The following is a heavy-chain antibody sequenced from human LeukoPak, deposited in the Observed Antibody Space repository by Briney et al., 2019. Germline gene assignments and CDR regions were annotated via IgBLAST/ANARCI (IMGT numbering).Heavy chain of an antibody. Sequence: SETLSLTYSVSGGPMSDSITWGWVRQPPGKGLEWLANIHDDGRTAPNPSLRSRLTISQDRSKNQFSLKVSSVTAADTAFYYCAKVLTAAGLDLWGQGILVTVSS. D-gene: IGHD6-25*01. CDR2: IHDDGRT. V-gene: IGHV4/OR15-8*01. CDR1: GGPMSDSIT. CDR3: AKVLTAAGLDL. J-gene: IGHJ5*02.